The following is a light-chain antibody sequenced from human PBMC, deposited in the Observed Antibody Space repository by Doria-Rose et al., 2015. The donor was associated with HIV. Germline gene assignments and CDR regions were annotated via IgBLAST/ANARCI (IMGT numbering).Light chain of an antibody. CDR1: QSFSSTH. CDR3: HLCGTSWT. Sequence: TQSPGTLSSSPGERATLSCRASQSFSSTHLAWYQQKPGQAPSLLIYDGSTRATGIPDRFSASGSGTDFTLTINRLEPEDFALYYCHLCGTSWTFGQGTKVEI. CDR2: DGS. J-gene: IGKJ1*01. V-gene: IGKV3-20*01.